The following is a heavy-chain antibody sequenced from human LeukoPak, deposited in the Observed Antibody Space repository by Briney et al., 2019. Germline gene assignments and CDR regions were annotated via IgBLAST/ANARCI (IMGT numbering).Heavy chain of an antibody. CDR3: ARVWFGELYYYYYMDV. Sequence: GGSLRLSCAASGFTFSSYSMSWVRQAPGKGLEWVANIKQDGSEKYYVDSVKGRFTISRDNAKNSLYLQTNSLRAEDTAVYYCARVWFGELYYYYYMDVWGKGTTVTVSS. J-gene: IGHJ6*03. CDR1: GFTFSSYS. CDR2: IKQDGSEK. D-gene: IGHD3-10*01. V-gene: IGHV3-7*01.